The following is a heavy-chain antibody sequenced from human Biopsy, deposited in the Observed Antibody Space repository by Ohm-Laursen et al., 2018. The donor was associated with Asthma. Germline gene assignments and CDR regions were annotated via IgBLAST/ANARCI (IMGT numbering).Heavy chain of an antibody. J-gene: IGHJ4*02. D-gene: IGHD3-3*01. Sequence: GSLRLSCTASGFTFSNVFIDWVRQAPGKGLEWVARIRDKDNRYSTEYAASVKGRFTVSRDDAKNSVYLQMNSLRPDDTAVYYCARDVMEWYLPAFDFWGQGTLVTVSS. CDR3: ARDVMEWYLPAFDF. CDR2: IRDKDNRYST. V-gene: IGHV3-72*01. CDR1: GFTFSNVF.